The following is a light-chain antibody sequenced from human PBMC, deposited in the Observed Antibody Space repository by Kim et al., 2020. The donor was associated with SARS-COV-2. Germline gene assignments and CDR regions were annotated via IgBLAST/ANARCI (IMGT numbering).Light chain of an antibody. Sequence: GQSISISGSGTNNDIGSYAYVSGYRQHPGRAPELMIADVTKRPSGVSTRFSGSKSGNTAHLTISGLQAEVEADYYCSSVTTSNTLVFGGGTQLTVL. V-gene: IGLV2-14*03. CDR3: SSVTTSNTLV. J-gene: IGLJ3*02. CDR2: DVT. CDR1: NNDIGSYAY.